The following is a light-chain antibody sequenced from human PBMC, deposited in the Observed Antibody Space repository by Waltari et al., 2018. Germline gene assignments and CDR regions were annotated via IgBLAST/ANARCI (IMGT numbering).Light chain of an antibody. J-gene: IGKJ3*01. CDR3: QYFGGSPPIFT. Sequence: EIVLTQSPGTLSLSPGERATLSCRASQSVSSSYLAWYQQKPGQVPRLLIDETSPRATGFPDRFRCSGSGTDFTLTISRLEPEDFAVYYCQYFGGSPPIFTFGPGTKVDIK. V-gene: IGKV3-20*01. CDR2: ETS. CDR1: QSVSSSY.